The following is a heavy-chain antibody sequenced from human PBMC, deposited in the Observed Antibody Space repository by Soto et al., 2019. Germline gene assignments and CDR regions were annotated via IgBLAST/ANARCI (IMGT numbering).Heavy chain of an antibody. CDR1: GGTFSSYA. V-gene: IGHV1-69*12. CDR3: ARTLSIAAAAYYFDY. J-gene: IGHJ4*02. D-gene: IGHD6-13*01. Sequence: QVQLVQSGAEVKKPGSSVKVSCKASGGTFSSYAISWVRQAPGQGLEWMGGIIPIFGTANYAQKFQGRVTITADESTSTDYMELSSLRSEDTAVYYCARTLSIAAAAYYFDYWGQGTLVTVSS. CDR2: IIPIFGTA.